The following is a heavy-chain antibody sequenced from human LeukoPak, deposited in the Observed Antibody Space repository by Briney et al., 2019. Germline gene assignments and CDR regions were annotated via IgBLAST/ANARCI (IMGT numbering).Heavy chain of an antibody. CDR1: GFTFARSA. CDR2: IVIANGNT. V-gene: IGHV1-58*01. CDR3: AAEDDFLTGYYDSDY. D-gene: IGHD3-9*01. J-gene: IGHJ4*02. Sequence: SVRVSSKASGFTFARSAVQWVRQARGQRPEWIGCIVIANGNTNYAQKFRERLTLTRDMSTSTAYMELSSLRSEDTAVYYCAAEDDFLTGYYDSDYWGQGTVVTVSS.